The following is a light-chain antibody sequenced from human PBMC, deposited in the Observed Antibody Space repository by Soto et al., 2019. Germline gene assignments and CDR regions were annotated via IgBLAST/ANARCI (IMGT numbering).Light chain of an antibody. CDR3: SSYTVINTAV. J-gene: IGLJ3*02. CDR1: TSDVGAYNY. CDR2: EVD. V-gene: IGLV2-14*01. Sequence: QSALTQPASVSGSPGKSVSISCTGRTSDVGAYNYVAWYQHKPGKAPRLLLYEVDHRPSGISPRFSGSKSGNTASLPISGLQTDDEADYYCSSYTVINTAVFGGGTKLTVL.